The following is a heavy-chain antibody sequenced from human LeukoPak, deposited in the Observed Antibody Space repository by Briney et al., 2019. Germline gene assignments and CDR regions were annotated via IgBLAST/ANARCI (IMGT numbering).Heavy chain of an antibody. CDR1: GFTFNNYA. J-gene: IGHJ4*02. V-gene: IGHV3-48*04. CDR2: ISSGSATT. D-gene: IGHD3-10*01. CDR3: TRDRGSTTMLRGVNHY. Sequence: GGSLRLSCAASGFTFNNYAMNWVRQAPGKGLEWVSHISSGSATTFYADSVKGRFTISRDNTRNSLSLQMNDLRVEDTAVYYCTRDRGSTTMLRGVNHYWGQGTLVTVSS.